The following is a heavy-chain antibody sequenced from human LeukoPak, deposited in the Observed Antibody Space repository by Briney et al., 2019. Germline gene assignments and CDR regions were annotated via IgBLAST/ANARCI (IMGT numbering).Heavy chain of an antibody. CDR2: INHSGST. J-gene: IGHJ5*02. D-gene: IGHD3-3*01. V-gene: IGHV4-34*01. CDR3: ARGPNYDFWSGYYYSSNRNWFDP. CDR1: GGSFSGYY. Sequence: SETLSLTCAVYGGSFSGYYWSWIRQPPGKGLEWIGEINHSGSTNYNPSLKSRVTISVDTSKNQFSLKLSSVTAADTAVYYCARGPNYDFWSGYYYSSNRNWFDPWGQGTLVTVSS.